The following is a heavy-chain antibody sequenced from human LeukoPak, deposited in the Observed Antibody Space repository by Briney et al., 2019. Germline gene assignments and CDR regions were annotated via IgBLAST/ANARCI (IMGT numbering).Heavy chain of an antibody. D-gene: IGHD4-11*01. CDR1: GYIFTTYF. J-gene: IGHJ4*02. CDR2: INPRGGST. Sequence: ASVKVSCKASGYIFTTYFMHWLRQAPGQGPEWMGIINPRGGSTDYAQRFQDRITMTSDTSTSTVYMELKSLTSEDTAVYFCARVGTTGATADNWGQGTLVTVSS. V-gene: IGHV1-46*01. CDR3: ARVGTTGATADN.